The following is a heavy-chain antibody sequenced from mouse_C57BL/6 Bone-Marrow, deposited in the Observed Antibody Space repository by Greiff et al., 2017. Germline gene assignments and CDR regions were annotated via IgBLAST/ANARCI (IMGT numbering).Heavy chain of an antibody. CDR3: ARPLFITSLYAMDY. Sequence: QVQLKESGAELVRPGASVKLSCKASGYTFTDYYINWVKQRPGQGLEWIARIYPGSGNTYYNEKFKGKATLTAEKSSSTAYMQLSSLTSEDSAVYFCARPLFITSLYAMDYWGQGTSVTVSS. J-gene: IGHJ4*01. CDR1: GYTFTDYY. D-gene: IGHD1-1*01. V-gene: IGHV1-76*01. CDR2: IYPGSGNT.